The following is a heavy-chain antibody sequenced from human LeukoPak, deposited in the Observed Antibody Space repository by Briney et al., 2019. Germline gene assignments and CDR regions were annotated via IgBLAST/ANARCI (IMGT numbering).Heavy chain of an antibody. CDR1: GYSFTSYG. CDR3: ARGGWDSSGWYPTYNWFDP. D-gene: IGHD6-19*01. J-gene: IGHJ5*02. V-gene: IGHV1-18*01. Sequence: ASMKVSCKASGYSFTSYGIAWVRQAPGQGFEWMGWINTNNGNTHFAQKFQGRVTITADESTSTAYMELSSLRSEDTAVYYCARGGWDSSGWYPTYNWFDPWGQGTLVTVSS. CDR2: INTNNGNT.